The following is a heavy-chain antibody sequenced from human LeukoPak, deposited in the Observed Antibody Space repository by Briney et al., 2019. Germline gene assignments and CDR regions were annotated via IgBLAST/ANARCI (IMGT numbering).Heavy chain of an antibody. V-gene: IGHV3-48*03. D-gene: IGHD3-22*01. Sequence: GGSLRLSCAASGFTFSSYEMNWVRQAPGKGLEWVSYISSSGSTIYYADSVKGRFTISRDNAKNSLYLQMNSLRAEDTAFYYCARESSGGYYFDVFDIWGQGTMVTVSS. J-gene: IGHJ3*02. CDR1: GFTFSSYE. CDR2: ISSSGSTI. CDR3: ARESSGGYYFDVFDI.